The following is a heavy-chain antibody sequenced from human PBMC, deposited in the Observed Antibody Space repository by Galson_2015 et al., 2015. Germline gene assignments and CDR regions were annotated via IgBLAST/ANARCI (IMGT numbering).Heavy chain of an antibody. V-gene: IGHV3-30-3*01. CDR3: ARVRRADYSHNYYYGLDV. D-gene: IGHD4-11*01. CDR2: ISSDGSNK. CDR1: GFTCSSSA. J-gene: IGHJ6*02. Sequence: TLSLRCGASGFTCSSSAIHWVRQAPGKGLEWVAVISSDGSNKYYADSGKGRFSISRDNSKNTLYLPMISLRTEDTAVYYCARVRRADYSHNYYYGLDVWGQGTTVTVSS.